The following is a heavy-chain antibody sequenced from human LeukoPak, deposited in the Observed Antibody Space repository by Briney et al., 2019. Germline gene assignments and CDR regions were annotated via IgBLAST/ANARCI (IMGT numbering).Heavy chain of an antibody. V-gene: IGHV4-61*02. J-gene: IGHJ3*02. D-gene: IGHD3-22*01. CDR2: IYSSGST. CDR3: ARSYYYDTSGSKDAFDI. CDR1: GGSISSSDYY. Sequence: SETLSLTCNVSGGSISSSDYYWGWIRQPAGKGLEWIGRIYSSGSTNYNPSLKSRVTISGDTSKNQFSLKLNSVTAADTAVYYCARSYYYDTSGSKDAFDIWGQGTMVTVSS.